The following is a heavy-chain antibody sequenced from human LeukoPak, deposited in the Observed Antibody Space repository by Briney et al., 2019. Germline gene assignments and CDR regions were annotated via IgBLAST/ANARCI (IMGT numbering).Heavy chain of an antibody. CDR3: VRDGGVSGYDLLDY. D-gene: IGHD5-12*01. Sequence: TGGSLRLSCAASGFTFSTYAMSWVRQAPGKGLEWVSIISGNSGDTYYADSVKGRFTISRDNAKNSLSLQMNSLRAEDTAVYYCVRDGGVSGYDLLDYWGQGTLVTVSS. CDR2: ISGNSGDT. J-gene: IGHJ4*02. CDR1: GFTFSTYA. V-gene: IGHV3-23*01.